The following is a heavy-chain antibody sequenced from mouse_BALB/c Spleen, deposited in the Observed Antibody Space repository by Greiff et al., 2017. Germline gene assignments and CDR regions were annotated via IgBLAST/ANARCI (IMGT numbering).Heavy chain of an antibody. CDR1: GFTFSSFG. J-gene: IGHJ4*01. D-gene: IGHD1-1*01. V-gene: IGHV5-17*02. CDR2: ISSGSSTI. Sequence: EVKQMESGGGLVQPGGSRKLSCAASGFTFSSFGMHWVRQAPEKGLEWVAYISSGSSTIYYADTVKGRFTISRDNPKNTLFLQMTSLRSEDTAMYYCARDFYYGSNYAMDYWGQGTSVTVSS. CDR3: ARDFYYGSNYAMDY.